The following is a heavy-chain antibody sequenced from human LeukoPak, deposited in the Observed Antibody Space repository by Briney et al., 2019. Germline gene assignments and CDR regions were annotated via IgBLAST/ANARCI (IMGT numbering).Heavy chain of an antibody. V-gene: IGHV3-23*01. CDR2: ISGSGGTA. D-gene: IGHD3-22*01. CDR3: AKKGYYDGSGYYMYYFDH. J-gene: IGHJ4*02. Sequence: GGSLRLSCAASGFTFSIHAMSWVRQAPGKGLEWVSAISGSGGTAYYADSVKGRFTISRDNSKNTLYLQMNSLRAEDTAVYYCAKKGYYDGSGYYMYYFDHWGQGTLVTVSS. CDR1: GFTFSIHA.